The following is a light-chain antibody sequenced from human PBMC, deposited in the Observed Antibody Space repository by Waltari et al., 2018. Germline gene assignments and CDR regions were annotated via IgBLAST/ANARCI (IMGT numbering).Light chain of an antibody. CDR3: QSYDSSLTDWL. Sequence: QSVLTQPPSVSGAPGQRVTISCTGSGSTIGAGYDVHWYQQLPGKVPKLLIYVNTNRPSGVPDRFSGSKSGTSASLAITGLQAEDEADYYCQSYDSSLTDWLFGGGTKLTVL. CDR2: VNT. CDR1: GSTIGAGYD. J-gene: IGLJ3*02. V-gene: IGLV1-40*01.